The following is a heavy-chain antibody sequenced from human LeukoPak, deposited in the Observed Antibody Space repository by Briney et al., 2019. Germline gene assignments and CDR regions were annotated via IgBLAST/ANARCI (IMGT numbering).Heavy chain of an antibody. V-gene: IGHV4-59*12. CDR3: ARERRGELLLFTSPFDY. CDR1: GGSISSYY. J-gene: IGHJ4*02. Sequence: PSETLSLTCTVSGGSISSYYRSWIRQPPGKGLEWIGYIYYSGSTNYNPSLKSRVTISVDTSKNQFSLKLSSVTAADTAVYYCARERRGELLLFTSPFDYWGQGTLVTVSS. CDR2: IYYSGST. D-gene: IGHD1-26*01.